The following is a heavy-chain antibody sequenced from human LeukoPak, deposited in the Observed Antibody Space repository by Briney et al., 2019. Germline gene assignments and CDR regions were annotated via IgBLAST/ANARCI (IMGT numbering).Heavy chain of an antibody. CDR2: ISPYNGNT. J-gene: IGHJ4*02. D-gene: IGHD6-19*01. Sequence: ASVKVSCKASGYTFTNCGINWVRQAPGQGLEWMGWISPYNGNTNYAQNLQGRVTVTTDTSTSTAYMELRSLRSDDTAVYYCARDLGVAVSGVSWDWGQGTLVTVSS. CDR1: GYTFTNCG. V-gene: IGHV1-18*01. CDR3: ARDLGVAVSGVSWD.